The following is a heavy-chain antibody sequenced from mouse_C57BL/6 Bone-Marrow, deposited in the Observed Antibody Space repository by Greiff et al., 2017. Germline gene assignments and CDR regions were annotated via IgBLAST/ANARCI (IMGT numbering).Heavy chain of an antibody. CDR1: GYAFTNYL. Sequence: VQLQQSGAELVRPGTSVKVSCKASGYAFTNYLIEWVKQRPGQGLEWIGVINPGSGGTNYNEKFKGKATLTADKSSGTAYMQLSSLTSEDSAVYFCARAWGFAYWGQGTLVTVSA. CDR2: INPGSGGT. V-gene: IGHV1-54*01. J-gene: IGHJ3*01. CDR3: ARAWGFAY.